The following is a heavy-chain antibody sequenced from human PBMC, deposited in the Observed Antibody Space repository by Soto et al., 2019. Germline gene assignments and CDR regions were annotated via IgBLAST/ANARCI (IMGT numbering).Heavy chain of an antibody. CDR3: AKCMQVNWNYDAFHI. CDR2: ITATGGTT. Sequence: EVQLLESGGGLVQPGGSLRLSCTASGFTFSSYSMSWVRQAPGKGLEWVSHITATGGTTYYADSVKGRFTISRDTSMNSLYLQMNSLRAEDTALYFCAKCMQVNWNYDAFHIWGQGTMVTVSS. D-gene: IGHD1-7*01. CDR1: GFTFSSYS. J-gene: IGHJ3*02. V-gene: IGHV3-23*01.